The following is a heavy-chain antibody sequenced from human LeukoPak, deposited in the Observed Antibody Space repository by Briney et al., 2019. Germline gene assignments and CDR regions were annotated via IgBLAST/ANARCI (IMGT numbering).Heavy chain of an antibody. J-gene: IGHJ6*03. D-gene: IGHD3-10*01. Sequence: SETLSLTCAVYGGSFSGYYWSWIRQPPGKGLEWIGEINHSGSTNYNPSLKSRVTISVDTSKNQFSLKLSSVTAADTAVYYCARLARGSGSYHAYDLFYYYYYYMDVWGKGTTVTVSS. V-gene: IGHV4-34*01. CDR2: INHSGST. CDR3: ARLARGSGSYHAYDLFYYYYYYMDV. CDR1: GGSFSGYY.